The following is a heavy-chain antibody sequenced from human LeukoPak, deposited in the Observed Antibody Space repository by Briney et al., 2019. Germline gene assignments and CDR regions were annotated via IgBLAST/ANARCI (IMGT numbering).Heavy chain of an antibody. D-gene: IGHD1-14*01. CDR2: ISSSGSTI. J-gene: IGHJ4*02. CDR3: ARLRSPYQNPIFDY. V-gene: IGHV3-11*01. Sequence: GSLRLSCAASGFTFSYYYMSWIRQAPGKGLEWVSYISSSGSTIYYADSVKGRFTISRDNAKNSLYLQMNSLRAEDTAVYYCARLRSPYQNPIFDYWGQGTLVTVSS. CDR1: GFTFSYYY.